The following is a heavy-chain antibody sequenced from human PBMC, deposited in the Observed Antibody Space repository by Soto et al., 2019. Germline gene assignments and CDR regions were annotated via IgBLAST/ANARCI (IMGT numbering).Heavy chain of an antibody. D-gene: IGHD3-10*01. J-gene: IGHJ4*02. Sequence: GSLRLSCAASGFTLSLFELHWVRQAPGKGLGWISYISSSGSNAYYASSVEGRFTISRDNANNSVHLQMDSLRAEDTAVYFCTRAAWFPYLSFYWGQGTLVTVSS. CDR2: ISSSGSNA. V-gene: IGHV3-48*03. CDR3: TRAAWFPYLSFY. CDR1: GFTLSLFE.